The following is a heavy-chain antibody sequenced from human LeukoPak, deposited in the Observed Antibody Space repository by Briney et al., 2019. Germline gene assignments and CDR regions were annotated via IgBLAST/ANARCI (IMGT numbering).Heavy chain of an antibody. D-gene: IGHD2-8*01. J-gene: IGHJ4*02. CDR2: INYDGSST. CDR1: GFSFSNYW. V-gene: IGHV3-74*01. Sequence: GGSLRLSCAASGFSFSNYWIHWVRQAPGKGLVWVSRINYDGSSTSYADSVKGRFTISRDNAKNTVYLQMNSLRAEDTAVYYCATSRTFDYWGQGTLVTVSS. CDR3: ATSRTFDY.